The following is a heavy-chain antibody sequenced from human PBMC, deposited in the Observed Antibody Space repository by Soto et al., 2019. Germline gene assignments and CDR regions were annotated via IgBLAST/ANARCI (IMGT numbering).Heavy chain of an antibody. V-gene: IGHV3-30*18. D-gene: IGHD2-15*01. CDR2: ISYDGSNK. CDR3: AKGVGYCSGGSCGDYYYYGMDV. J-gene: IGHJ6*02. CDR1: GFTFSSYG. Sequence: PGGSLRLSCAASGFTFSSYGMHWVRQAPGKGLEWVAVISYDGSNKYYADSVKGRFTISRDNSKNTLYLQMNSLRAEDTAVYYCAKGVGYCSGGSCGDYYYYGMDVWGQGTTVTVSS.